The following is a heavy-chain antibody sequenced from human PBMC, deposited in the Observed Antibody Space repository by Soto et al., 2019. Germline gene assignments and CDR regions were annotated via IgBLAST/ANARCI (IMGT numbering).Heavy chain of an antibody. CDR2: ISSSSSYI. V-gene: IGHV3-21*01. D-gene: IGHD3-22*01. Sequence: GSLRLSCAASGFTFSTYSMNWVRQAPGKGLEWVSSISSSSSYIYYADSVKGRFTISRDNAKNSLYLQMNSLRAEDTAVYYCARYDSSGYYWPYYYYGMDVSGQGTTVTVSS. CDR3: ARYDSSGYYWPYYYYGMDV. CDR1: GFTFSTYS. J-gene: IGHJ6*02.